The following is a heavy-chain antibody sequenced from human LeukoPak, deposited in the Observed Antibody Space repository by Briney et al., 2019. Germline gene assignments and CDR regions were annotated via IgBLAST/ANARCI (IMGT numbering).Heavy chain of an antibody. CDR2: ISGSGGST. V-gene: IGHV3-23*01. CDR3: ANGFSGWYEPFDY. D-gene: IGHD6-19*01. J-gene: IGHJ4*02. Sequence: GGSLRLSCAASGFTFSSYAMSWVRQAPGKGLEWVPAISGSGGSTYYADSVKGRFTISRDNSKNTLYLQMNSLRAEDTAVYYCANGFSGWYEPFDYWGQGTLVTVSS. CDR1: GFTFSSYA.